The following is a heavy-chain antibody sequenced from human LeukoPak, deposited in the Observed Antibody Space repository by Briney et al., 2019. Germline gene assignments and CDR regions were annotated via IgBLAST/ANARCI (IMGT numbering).Heavy chain of an antibody. CDR2: ITRSGHTT. V-gene: IGHV3-11*04. J-gene: IGHJ5*02. Sequence: PGGSLRLSCTASGFIFSDYYINWIRQAPGKGLEWVSYITRSGHTTYYADSVKGRFTISRDNAKNSVYLQMNSLRAEDTAVYYCARDLASYGYGSLDPWGQGTLVTVSS. CDR3: ARDLASYGYGSLDP. D-gene: IGHD5-18*01. CDR1: GFIFSDYY.